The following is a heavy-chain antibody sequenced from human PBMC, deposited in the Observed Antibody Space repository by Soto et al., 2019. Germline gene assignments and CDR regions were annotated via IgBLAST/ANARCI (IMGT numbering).Heavy chain of an antibody. Sequence: SETLSLTCTFSVVSISSGGYYCSWIRQHPGKGLEWIGYIYYSGSTYYNPSLKSRVTISVDTSKNQFSLKLSSVTAADTAVYYCARDGRHPAMGMDVWGQRNTVTVSS. J-gene: IGHJ6*02. CDR3: ARDGRHPAMGMDV. D-gene: IGHD5-18*01. CDR1: VVSISSGGYY. CDR2: IYYSGST. V-gene: IGHV4-31*03.